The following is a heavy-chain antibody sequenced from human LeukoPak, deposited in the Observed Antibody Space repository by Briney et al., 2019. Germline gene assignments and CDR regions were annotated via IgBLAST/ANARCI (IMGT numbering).Heavy chain of an antibody. CDR2: IYYSGST. Sequence: PSETLSLTCTVSGGSLSSGDYYWSWIRQPPGKGLEWIGYIYYSGSTYYNPSLKSRVTISVDTSKNQFSLKLSSVTAADTAVYSCASVIIYCSGGSCYDYWGQGTLVNVSS. D-gene: IGHD2-15*01. V-gene: IGHV4-30-4*01. CDR1: GGSLSSGDYY. J-gene: IGHJ4*02. CDR3: ASVIIYCSGGSCYDY.